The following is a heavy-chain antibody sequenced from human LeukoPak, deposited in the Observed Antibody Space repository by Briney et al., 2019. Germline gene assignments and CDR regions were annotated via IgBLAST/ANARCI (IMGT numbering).Heavy chain of an antibody. J-gene: IGHJ4*02. CDR3: ARDWDYGDAFHY. CDR2: IWFDGSNK. D-gene: IGHD4-17*01. Sequence: GRSLRLTCAASGFTFNNYGVHWVRQAPGKGLEWVAVIWFDGSNKYYADSVKGRFLLSRDNSLNTLYLQMNSLRAEDTAVYYCARDWDYGDAFHYSGQREPFTVSS. V-gene: IGHV3-33*01. CDR1: GFTFNNYG.